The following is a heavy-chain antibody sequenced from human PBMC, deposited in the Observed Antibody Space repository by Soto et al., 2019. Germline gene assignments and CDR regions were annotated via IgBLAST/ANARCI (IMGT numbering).Heavy chain of an antibody. CDR3: ARPYDFWSGYFAH. CDR1: GGSISSYY. CDR2: IYYSGST. V-gene: IGHV4-59*08. J-gene: IGHJ5*02. D-gene: IGHD3-3*01. Sequence: PSETLSLTCTVSGGSISSYYWSWIRQPPGKGLEWIGYIYYSGSTNYNPSLKSRVTISVDTSKNQFSLKLSSVTAADTAVYYCARPYDFWSGYFAHWGQGTLVTVSS.